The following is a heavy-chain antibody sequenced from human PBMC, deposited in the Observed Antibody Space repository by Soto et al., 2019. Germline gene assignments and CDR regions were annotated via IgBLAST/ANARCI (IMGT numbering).Heavy chain of an antibody. CDR3: ARLYKFYGAYTSGTDV. V-gene: IGHV1-46*01. CDR1: GYAFTNYY. CDR2: INPTSGDT. J-gene: IGHJ6*02. Sequence: QVQLVQSGAEVREPGASVKVSCKASGYAFTNYYLHWVRQGPGQGLEWMGMINPTSGDTDYAQTFQGRVIMTRDTSTSTVYMELTSLRSADAAVYFCARLYKFYGAYTSGTDVWGQGTTVIVSS. D-gene: IGHD4-17*01.